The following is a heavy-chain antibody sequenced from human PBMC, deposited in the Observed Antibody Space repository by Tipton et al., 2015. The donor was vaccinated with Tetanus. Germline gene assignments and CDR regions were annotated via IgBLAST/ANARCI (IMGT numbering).Heavy chain of an antibody. Sequence: QLVQSGAEAKKPGASVKVSCKASGYTFNSFGISWVRQAPGQGLEWMGWISASNGHTKAEQEFEGRVTMTTDTSTSTAYMELRSLRKDDTDVYYCVRDKVNYDWGSNRLFKHWGQGTLVVVSS. CDR2: ISASNGHT. CDR1: GYTFNSFG. J-gene: IGHJ1*01. D-gene: IGHD3-16*02. CDR3: VRDKVNYDWGSNRLFKH. V-gene: IGHV1-18*01.